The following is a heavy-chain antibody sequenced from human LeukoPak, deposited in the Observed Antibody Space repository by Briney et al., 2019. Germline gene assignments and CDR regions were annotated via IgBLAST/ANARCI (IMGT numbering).Heavy chain of an antibody. Sequence: GGSLRLACAASGFTFSSYYMNWVRQAPGKGLEWVSSISRTTNYTYYTDSVKGRFTISRDNAKNSLYLQMNSLTAEDTAVYYCTRVSYADGGYFDYWGQGTLVTVSS. D-gene: IGHD3-16*01. CDR3: TRVSYADGGYFDY. CDR1: GFTFSSYY. J-gene: IGHJ4*02. V-gene: IGHV3-21*01. CDR2: ISRTTNYT.